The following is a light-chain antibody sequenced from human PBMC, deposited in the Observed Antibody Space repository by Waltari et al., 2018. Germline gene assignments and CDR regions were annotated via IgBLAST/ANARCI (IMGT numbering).Light chain of an antibody. CDR3: QQSHISPYT. CDR2: TAS. CDR1: QSITSH. Sequence: EIQMTQAPSPLSASVGERVPTTCRAIQSITSHLNWFQQQPGKAPNLLIDTASSLESGVPSRFSGSGSGTQFTLTISSLQPEDFATYFCQQSHISPYTFGQGTKLEIK. V-gene: IGKV1-39*01. J-gene: IGKJ2*01.